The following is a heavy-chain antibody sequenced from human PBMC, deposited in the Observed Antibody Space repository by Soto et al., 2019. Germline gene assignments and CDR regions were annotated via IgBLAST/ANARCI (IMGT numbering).Heavy chain of an antibody. D-gene: IGHD3-3*01. CDR3: AVSWSGYSLGY. Sequence: SETLSLTCAVYGGSFSGYYWSWIRQPPGKGLEWIGEINHSGSTNYNPSLKSRVTISVDTSKNQFSLKLSSVTAADTAVYYCAVSWSGYSLGYWGQGTLVTSPQ. CDR1: GGSFSGYY. J-gene: IGHJ4*02. V-gene: IGHV4-34*01. CDR2: INHSGST.